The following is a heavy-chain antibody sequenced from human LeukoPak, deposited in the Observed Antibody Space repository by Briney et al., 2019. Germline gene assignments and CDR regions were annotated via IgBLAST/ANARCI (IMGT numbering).Heavy chain of an antibody. CDR1: GGSISSSY. CDR3: ARREVEMRASASGNWLGP. CDR2: ISYSGTT. J-gene: IGHJ5*02. V-gene: IGHV4-59*08. D-gene: IGHD3-10*01. Sequence: SETLSLTCTVSGGSISSSYWNWVRQPPGKGLEWIGRISYSGTTNYNPSLKSRVTIPSDTSKNQFSLKLTSVTAADTAVYYCARREVEMRASASGNWLGPWGQGTLVTVSS.